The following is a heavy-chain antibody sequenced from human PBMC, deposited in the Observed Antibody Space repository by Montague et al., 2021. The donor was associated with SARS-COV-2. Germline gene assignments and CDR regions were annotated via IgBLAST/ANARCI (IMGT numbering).Heavy chain of an antibody. J-gene: IGHJ4*02. CDR2: IYYSGST. D-gene: IGHD6-13*01. Sequence: TLSLTCTVSGGSISSGGYYWSWIRQHPGKGLEWIGYIYYSGSTYYNPSPKSRVTISVDTSKNQFSLKPSSVTAADTAVYYCARDVGWYSSSWFDYWGQGTLVTVSS. CDR1: GGSISSGGYY. V-gene: IGHV4-31*03. CDR3: ARDVGWYSSSWFDY.